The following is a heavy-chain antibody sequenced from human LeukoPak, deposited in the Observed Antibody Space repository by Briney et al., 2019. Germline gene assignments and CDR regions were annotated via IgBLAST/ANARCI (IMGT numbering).Heavy chain of an antibody. V-gene: IGHV3-21*01. CDR2: ISSSSSYI. D-gene: IGHD2-2*01. J-gene: IGHJ6*02. CDR1: GFTFSSYS. Sequence: KAGGSLRLSCAASGFTFSSYSMNWVRQAPGKGLEWVSSISSSSSYIYYADSVKGRFTISRDNAKNSLYLQMNSLRAEDTAVYYCARDSYCSSTSCYPPPYGTDVWGQGTTVTVSS. CDR3: ARDSYCSSTSCYPPPYGTDV.